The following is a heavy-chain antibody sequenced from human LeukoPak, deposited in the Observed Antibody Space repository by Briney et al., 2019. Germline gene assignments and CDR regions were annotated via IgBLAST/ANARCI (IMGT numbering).Heavy chain of an antibody. CDR3: ASASSHRIAAGGDY. V-gene: IGHV3-74*01. Sequence: GGSLRLSCAASGFTFSNYWMHWVRQAPGKGLVWVTRINSDGSSRNYADSVKGRFTISRDNAKNTLYLQMNSLRAEDTAVYYCASASSHRIAAGGDYWGQGTLVTVSP. J-gene: IGHJ4*02. CDR2: INSDGSSR. CDR1: GFTFSNYW. D-gene: IGHD6-13*01.